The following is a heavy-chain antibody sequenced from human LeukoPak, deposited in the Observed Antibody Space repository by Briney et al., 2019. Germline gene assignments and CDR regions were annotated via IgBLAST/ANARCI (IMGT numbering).Heavy chain of an antibody. J-gene: IGHJ4*02. CDR2: VGWSGVYT. CDR1: GFTFDDYA. D-gene: IGHD6-19*01. CDR3: AKEYSSGGYAIDY. V-gene: IGHV3-9*01. Sequence: PGRSLRLSCAASGFTFDDYAMHWVRQAPGKGLEWVAGVGWSGVYTDYADSVKGRFTISRDNAKTSLYLQMNNLRTEDTALYYCAKEYSSGGYAIDYWGQGTLVTVSS.